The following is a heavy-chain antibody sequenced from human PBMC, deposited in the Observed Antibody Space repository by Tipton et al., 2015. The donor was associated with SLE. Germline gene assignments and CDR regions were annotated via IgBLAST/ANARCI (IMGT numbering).Heavy chain of an antibody. Sequence: TLSLTCTVSGGSISSYYWSWIRQPAGKGLEWIGHIYTSGSTNYNPSLKSRVTISVDTSKNQFSLKLSSVTAADTAVYYCATGGGIAVAGWFDPWGQGTLVTVSS. CDR3: ATGGGIAVAGWFDP. CDR2: IYTSGST. J-gene: IGHJ5*02. CDR1: GGSISSYY. V-gene: IGHV4-4*07. D-gene: IGHD6-19*01.